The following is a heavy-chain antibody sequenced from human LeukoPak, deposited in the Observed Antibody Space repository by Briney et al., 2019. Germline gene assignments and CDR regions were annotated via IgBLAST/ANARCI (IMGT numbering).Heavy chain of an antibody. CDR1: GYSFSSYW. J-gene: IGHJ4*02. D-gene: IGHD4-17*01. V-gene: IGHV5-51*01. CDR2: IYPGDSET. CDR3: ARPGRATVTRLDY. Sequence: ESRKISCKGSGYSFSSYWIGWVRQMPGKGLEWMGIIYPGDSETRYSPSFQGQVTISADKSISTTFLRWSSLKASDTAMYYCARPGRATVTRLDYWGQGTLVTVTS.